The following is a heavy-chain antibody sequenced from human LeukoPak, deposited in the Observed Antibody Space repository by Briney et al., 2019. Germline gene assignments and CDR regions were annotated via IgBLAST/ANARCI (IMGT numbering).Heavy chain of an antibody. Sequence: PGRSLRLSCAASGFTFSSYGMHWVRQAPGKGLEWVAVIWYDGSNKYYADSVKGRFTISRDNSKNTLYLQMNSLRAEDTAVYYCAKGRRGAVAGTLYFDYWGQGTLVTVSS. J-gene: IGHJ4*02. CDR2: IWYDGSNK. V-gene: IGHV3-33*06. CDR3: AKGRRGAVAGTLYFDY. CDR1: GFTFSSYG. D-gene: IGHD6-19*01.